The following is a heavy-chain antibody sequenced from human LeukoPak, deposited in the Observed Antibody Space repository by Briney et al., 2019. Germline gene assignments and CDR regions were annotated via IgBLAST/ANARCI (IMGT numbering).Heavy chain of an antibody. J-gene: IGHJ1*01. CDR3: AWSTTPEYFQH. D-gene: IGHD4-17*01. Sequence: SVKVSCKASGGTFSSYAISWVRQAPGQGLEWMGGIIPIFGTANYAQKFQGRVTITADESTSTAYKELSSLRSEDTAVYYCAWSTTPEYFQHWGQGTLVTVSS. CDR1: GGTFSSYA. V-gene: IGHV1-69*13. CDR2: IIPIFGTA.